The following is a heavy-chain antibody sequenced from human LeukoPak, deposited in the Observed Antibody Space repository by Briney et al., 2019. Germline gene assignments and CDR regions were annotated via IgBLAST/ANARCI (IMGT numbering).Heavy chain of an antibody. CDR1: GDNFNRHW. D-gene: IGHD2-15*01. J-gene: IGHJ5*02. CDR2: IYPGDSNT. V-gene: IGHV5-51*01. CDR3: VRSPACSGGDCYPNWFDP. Sequence: GEPLKISCKGSGDNFNRHWIGWVRQMSGKGLEWMGIIYPGDSNTKYSPPFQGQVTISVDKSITTAYLQWSSLKASDTAMYYCVRSPACSGGDCYPNWFDPWGQGTLVTVSS.